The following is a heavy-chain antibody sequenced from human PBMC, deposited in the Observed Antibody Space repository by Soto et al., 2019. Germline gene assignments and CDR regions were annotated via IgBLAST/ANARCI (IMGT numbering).Heavy chain of an antibody. D-gene: IGHD2-21*01. Sequence: QMQLVESGGDVVRPGGSLRLSCVASGFTVSSYGLHWVRQAPGKGLEWVALISHDGNNIHYSDSVKGRFTVSRDNSKRTLYLQMNSLSAEDTAVYFCAKIGVWPSYYYYMDVWGNGNTVTVSS. J-gene: IGHJ6*03. CDR1: GFTVSSYG. V-gene: IGHV3-30*18. CDR2: ISHDGNNI. CDR3: AKIGVWPSYYYYMDV.